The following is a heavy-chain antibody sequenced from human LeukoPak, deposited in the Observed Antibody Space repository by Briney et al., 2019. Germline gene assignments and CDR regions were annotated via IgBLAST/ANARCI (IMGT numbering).Heavy chain of an antibody. V-gene: IGHV1-46*01. CDR1: GYTLTSYY. Sequence: ASVKVSCKASGYTLTSYYMHWVRQAPGQGLEWMGIINPSGGSTSYAQKLQGRVTMTTDTSTSTAYMELRSLRSDDTAVYYCARDYSGGTAMVHRFDYWGQGTLVTVSS. CDR3: ARDYSGGTAMVHRFDY. CDR2: INPSGGST. J-gene: IGHJ4*02. D-gene: IGHD5-18*01.